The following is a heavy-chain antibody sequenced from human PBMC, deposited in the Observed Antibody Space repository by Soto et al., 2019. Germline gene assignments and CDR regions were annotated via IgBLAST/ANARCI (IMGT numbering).Heavy chain of an antibody. Sequence: WGPLRLPCAASEFTFIDYYMSWIRQEPGKGLEWVSYISSSGSTIYYADSVKGRFTISRDNAKNSLYLQMNSLRAEDTAVYYCARDALDFWSGYYADYWGQGTLVTVSS. V-gene: IGHV3-11*01. CDR2: ISSSGSTI. J-gene: IGHJ4*02. CDR3: ARDALDFWSGYYADY. CDR1: EFTFIDYY. D-gene: IGHD3-3*01.